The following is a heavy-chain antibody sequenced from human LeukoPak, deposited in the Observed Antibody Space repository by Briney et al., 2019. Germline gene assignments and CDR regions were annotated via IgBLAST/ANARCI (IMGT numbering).Heavy chain of an antibody. CDR2: IKQNGGEK. J-gene: IGHJ6*02. V-gene: IGHV3-7*01. CDR1: GFTPSSYW. Sequence: GGSLRLSCAASGFTPSSYWMSWVRQGPGKGLEWGANIKQNGGEKYYMDSVKGRFTISRDTARNSLYLQMNSLRAEDTAVYYCARWGGSGWFHYYYYGMDVWGQGTTVTVSS. D-gene: IGHD6-19*01. CDR3: ARWGGSGWFHYYYYGMDV.